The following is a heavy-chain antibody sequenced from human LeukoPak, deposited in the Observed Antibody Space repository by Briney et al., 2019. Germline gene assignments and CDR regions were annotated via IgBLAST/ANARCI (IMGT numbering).Heavy chain of an antibody. V-gene: IGHV3-21*01. J-gene: IGHJ4*02. Sequence: PGGSLRLSCAASGFTFSSYNMIWVRQAPGKGLEWVSFISTGGNYKYYADSVKGRLTISRGNAKNSLYLQMNSLRAEDTAVYYCARTLPYIDYWGQGTLVTVSS. CDR3: ARTLPYIDY. CDR1: GFTFSSYN. CDR2: ISTGGNYK.